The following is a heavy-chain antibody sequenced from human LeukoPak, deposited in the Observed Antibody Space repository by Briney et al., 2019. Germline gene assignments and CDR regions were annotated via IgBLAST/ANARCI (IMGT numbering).Heavy chain of an antibody. J-gene: IGHJ4*02. D-gene: IGHD6-13*01. CDR1: GYTFTSYG. V-gene: IGHV1-18*01. CDR2: ISAYNGNT. Sequence: GASVKVSCKASGYTFTSYGISWVRQAPGQGLEWMGWISAYNGNTNYAQKLQGRVTMTTDTSTSTAYMELSSLRSEDTAVYYCAAGIAAAGDFDYWGQGTLVTVSS. CDR3: AAGIAAAGDFDY.